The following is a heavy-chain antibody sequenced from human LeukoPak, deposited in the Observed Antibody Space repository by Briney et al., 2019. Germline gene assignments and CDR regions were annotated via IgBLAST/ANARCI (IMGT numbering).Heavy chain of an antibody. CDR1: GGSITSYF. CDR2: IYYNGRT. CDR3: ARQLYGSGSLEY. Sequence: SETLSLTCTASGGSITSYFWSWIRQPPGKGLEWIGYIYYNGRTNYNPSLKSRVTISVGTSKSHLSLKLRSVTAADTAVYYCARQLYGSGSLEYWGQGTLVTVSS. V-gene: IGHV4-59*08. J-gene: IGHJ4*02. D-gene: IGHD3-10*01.